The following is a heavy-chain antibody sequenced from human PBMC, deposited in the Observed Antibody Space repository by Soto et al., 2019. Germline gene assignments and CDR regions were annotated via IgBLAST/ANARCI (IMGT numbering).Heavy chain of an antibody. J-gene: IGHJ5*02. V-gene: IGHV1-8*01. CDR2: MNPNSGNT. CDR1: GYTFTSYD. CDR3: ARGLKRDIVVVVAASPRATRGGNWFDP. D-gene: IGHD2-15*01. Sequence: QVQLVQSGAEVKKPGASVKVSCKASGYTFTSYDINWVRQATGQGLGWMGWMNPNSGNTGYAQKFQGRVNITRNHYVSTAYMELSSLRSEDTAVYHCARGLKRDIVVVVAASPRATRGGNWFDPWGQGTLVTVSS.